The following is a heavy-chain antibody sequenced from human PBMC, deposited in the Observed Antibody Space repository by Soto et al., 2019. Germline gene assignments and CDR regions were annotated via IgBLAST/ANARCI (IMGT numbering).Heavy chain of an antibody. D-gene: IGHD3-10*01. CDR2: IYWDDDK. Sequence: QITLKESGPTLVKPTQTLTLTCTFSGFSLSTSGVAVGWIRQPPGKALEWLALIYWDDDKRYSPSLKSRLTITKDTPKNQVVLTMTDMDPVDTATYYCAHRRGYYGSGSYSGMFWFDPWGQGTLVTVSS. J-gene: IGHJ5*02. V-gene: IGHV2-5*02. CDR3: AHRRGYYGSGSYSGMFWFDP. CDR1: GFSLSTSGVA.